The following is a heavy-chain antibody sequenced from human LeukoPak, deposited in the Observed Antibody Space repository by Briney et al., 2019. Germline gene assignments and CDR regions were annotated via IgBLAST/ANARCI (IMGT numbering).Heavy chain of an antibody. Sequence: QPGGSLRLSCAASGFTFSSYSMNWFRQAPGKGLEWVGFIRSKAYGGTTEYAASVKGRFTISRDDSKSIAYLQMNSLKTEDTAVYYCTRDLDIAVADTTYYFDYWGQGTLVTVSS. CDR3: TRDLDIAVADTTYYFDY. CDR2: IRSKAYGGTT. J-gene: IGHJ4*02. V-gene: IGHV3-49*03. D-gene: IGHD6-19*01. CDR1: GFTFSSYS.